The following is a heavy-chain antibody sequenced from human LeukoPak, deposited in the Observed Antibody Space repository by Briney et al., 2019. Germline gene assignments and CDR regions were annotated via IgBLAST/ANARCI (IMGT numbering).Heavy chain of an antibody. J-gene: IGHJ3*02. D-gene: IGHD4/OR15-4a*01. V-gene: IGHV3-21*01. CDR2: ISSSSPYI. CDR1: GFTFSDYS. Sequence: GGSLRLSCAASGFTFSDYSMNWVRQAPGKGLEWVASISSSSPYIYYTDSVKGRFTISRDNSKNTLYLQMNSLRAEDTAMYYCAKVSLNMVNDAFDIWGQGTMVSVSS. CDR3: AKVSLNMVNDAFDI.